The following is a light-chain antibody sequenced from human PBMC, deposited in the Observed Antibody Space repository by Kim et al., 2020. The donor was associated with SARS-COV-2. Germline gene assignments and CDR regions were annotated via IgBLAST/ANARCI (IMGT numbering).Light chain of an antibody. J-gene: IGLJ2*01. CDR2: QDT. Sequence: SYELTQPPSVSVSPGQTAAITCSGDKLGDKFVFWYQQKAGQSPVLVIYQDTKRPSGIPERFPGSNSGTAATLTITGTQAMDEADYYCHVWDSDTVLFGGGTKLTVL. CDR3: HVWDSDTVL. V-gene: IGLV3-1*01. CDR1: KLGDKF.